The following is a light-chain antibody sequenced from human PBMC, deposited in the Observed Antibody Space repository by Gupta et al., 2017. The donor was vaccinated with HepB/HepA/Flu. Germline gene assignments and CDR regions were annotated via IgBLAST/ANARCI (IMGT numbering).Light chain of an antibody. V-gene: IGKV3-15*01. CDR3: LQDTNWPFT. Sequence: EIVMTQSPATLSVSPGERATLSCRASQSVSSNLAWYQQKPVQAPRLLIYGASTRATGIPARFSGSGSGTEFTLTISSLQSEDFAVYYCLQDTNWPFTFGHGTRVDIK. J-gene: IGKJ3*01. CDR1: QSVSSN. CDR2: GAS.